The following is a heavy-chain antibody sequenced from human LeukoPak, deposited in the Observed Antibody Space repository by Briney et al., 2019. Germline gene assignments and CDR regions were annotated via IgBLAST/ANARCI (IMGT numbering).Heavy chain of an antibody. CDR1: GFTFSSYG. V-gene: IGHV3-30*02. CDR2: IRYDGSNK. D-gene: IGHD1-26*01. J-gene: IGHJ2*01. CDR3: AKDQGGSYQSWYFDL. Sequence: SGGPLRLSCAASGFTFSSYGMHWVRQAPGKGLEWVAFIRYDGSNKYYADSVKGRFTISRDNSKNTLYLQMNSLRAEDTAVYYCAKDQGGSYQSWYFDLWGRGTLVTVTS.